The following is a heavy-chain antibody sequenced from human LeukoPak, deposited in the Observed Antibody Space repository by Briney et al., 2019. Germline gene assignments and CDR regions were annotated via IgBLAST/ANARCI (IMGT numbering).Heavy chain of an antibody. V-gene: IGHV4-30-4*01. CDR3: TRVQAPYTSAWYYFDY. Sequence: SQTLSFTGTVSGGSISSGDYFWNWIRQPPGKGLEWIGYIYYSGSTYYNPSLKSRVTISLDTSKNQFSLKLNSVTAADTAVYYCTRVQAPYTSAWYYFDYWGQGTLVTVSS. D-gene: IGHD3-16*01. CDR2: IYYSGST. CDR1: GGSISSGDYF. J-gene: IGHJ4*02.